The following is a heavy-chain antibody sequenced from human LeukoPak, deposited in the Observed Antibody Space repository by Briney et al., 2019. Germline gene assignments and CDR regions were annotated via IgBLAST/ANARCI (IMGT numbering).Heavy chain of an antibody. CDR3: ASSNWGSGYYYYGMDV. D-gene: IGHD7-27*01. CDR2: IYPGDSDT. J-gene: IGHJ6*02. CDR1: EYRFTSYW. V-gene: IGHV5-51*01. Sequence: GESLKISCKGSEYRFTSYWIGWVRQMPGKGLEWMGIIYPGDSDTRYSPSFQGQVTISADKSISTAYLQWSSLKASDTAMYYCASSNWGSGYYYYGMDVWGQGTTVTVSS.